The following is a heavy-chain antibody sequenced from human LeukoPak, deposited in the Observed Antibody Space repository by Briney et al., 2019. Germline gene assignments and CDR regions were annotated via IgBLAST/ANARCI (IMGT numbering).Heavy chain of an antibody. D-gene: IGHD4-23*01. J-gene: IGHJ4*02. CDR3: ARAIGKSEGY. V-gene: IGHV3-74*01. CDR2: INTDGSTT. CDR1: GFTFSSRW. Sequence: GGSLRLSCVASGFTFSSRWMHWARQAPGKGLVWVSIINTDGSTTRYADFVEGRFTISRDNARNTLYLEMNSLRVEDTAVYYCARAIGKSEGYWGQGTLVTVSS.